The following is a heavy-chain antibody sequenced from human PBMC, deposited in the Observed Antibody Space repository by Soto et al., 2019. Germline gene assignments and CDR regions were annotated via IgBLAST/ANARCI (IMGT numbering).Heavy chain of an antibody. J-gene: IGHJ4*02. CDR1: GFTFSRYS. V-gene: IGHV3-21*01. Sequence: GGSLRLSCAASGFTFSRYSMNWVRQAPGKGLEWVSSISSTTNYIYYADSMKGRFTVSRDNAKNSVYLDMNSLSAEDTAVYYCARESEDLTSNFDYWGQGTLVTVYS. CDR3: ARESEDLTSNFDY. CDR2: ISSTTNYI.